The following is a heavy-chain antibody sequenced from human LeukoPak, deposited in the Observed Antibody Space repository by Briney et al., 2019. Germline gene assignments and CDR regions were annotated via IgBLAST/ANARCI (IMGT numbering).Heavy chain of an antibody. CDR2: IYTSGST. CDR1: GGSISSYY. CDR3: ARGAYSGSYSLHYYYYYMDV. J-gene: IGHJ6*03. D-gene: IGHD1-26*01. Sequence: SETLSLTCTVSGGSISSYYWSWIRQPAGEGLEWIGRIYTSGSTNYNPSLKSRVTMSVDTSKNQFSLKLSSVTAADTAVYYCARGAYSGSYSLHYYYYYMDVWGKGTTVTVSS. V-gene: IGHV4-4*07.